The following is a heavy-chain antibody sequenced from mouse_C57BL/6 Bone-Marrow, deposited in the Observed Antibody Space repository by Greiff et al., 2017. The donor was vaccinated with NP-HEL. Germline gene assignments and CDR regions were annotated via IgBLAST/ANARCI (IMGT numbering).Heavy chain of an antibody. V-gene: IGHV5-4*01. Sequence: EVKLVESGGGLVKPGGSLKLSCAASGFTFSSYAMSWVRQTPEKRLEWVATISDGGSYTYYPDNVKGRFTISRDNAKNNRYLQMSHLKSEDTAMYYCAREAIYDGYYAMDYWGQGTSVTVSS. CDR2: ISDGGSYT. D-gene: IGHD2-3*01. CDR1: GFTFSSYA. J-gene: IGHJ4*01. CDR3: AREAIYDGYYAMDY.